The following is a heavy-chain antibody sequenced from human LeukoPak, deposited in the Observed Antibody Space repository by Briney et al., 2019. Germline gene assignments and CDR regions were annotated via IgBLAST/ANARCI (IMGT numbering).Heavy chain of an antibody. CDR2: IRYDGSNK. Sequence: PGGSLRLSCAASGFTFSSYGMHWVRQAPGKGLEWVAFIRYDGSNKYYADSVKGRFTTSRDNSKNTLYLQMNSLRAEDTAVYYCANWYYDSSGYYYKSGYWGQGTLVTVSS. CDR3: ANWYYDSSGYYYKSGY. D-gene: IGHD3-22*01. CDR1: GFTFSSYG. J-gene: IGHJ4*02. V-gene: IGHV3-30*02.